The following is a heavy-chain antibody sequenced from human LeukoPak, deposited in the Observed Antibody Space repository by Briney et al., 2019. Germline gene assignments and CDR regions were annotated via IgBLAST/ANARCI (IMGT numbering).Heavy chain of an antibody. CDR3: GGSGWKNYYYYMDV. CDR2: IYTSGST. D-gene: IGHD6-19*01. CDR1: GGSISSYY. V-gene: IGHV4-4*07. J-gene: IGHJ6*03. Sequence: SETLSLTCTVSGGSISSYYWSWLRQPAGKGLEWIGRIYTSGSTNYNPSLKSRVTMSVDTSKNQFSLKLSSATAADTAVYYCGGSGWKNYYYYMDVWGKGTTVTISS.